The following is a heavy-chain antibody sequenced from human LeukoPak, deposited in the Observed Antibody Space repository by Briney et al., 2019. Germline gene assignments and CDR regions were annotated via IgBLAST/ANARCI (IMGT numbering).Heavy chain of an antibody. CDR3: ARGPNSNWSGLDF. J-gene: IGHJ4*02. CDR2: ISPTGSTT. D-gene: IGHD6-6*01. CDR1: GFSFSGHW. V-gene: IGHV3-74*01. Sequence: GGSLRLSCTAPGFSFSGHWMHWARQLPGKGLVWVSRISPTGSTTSYADSVKGRFTVSRDNAKNTLYLQVNNLRAEDTAVYYCARGPNSNWSGLDFWGQGTLLTVSS.